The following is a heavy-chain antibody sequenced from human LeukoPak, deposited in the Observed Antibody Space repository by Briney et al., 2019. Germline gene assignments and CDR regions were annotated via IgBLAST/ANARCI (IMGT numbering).Heavy chain of an antibody. V-gene: IGHV3-48*04. CDR2: ISSSGSTI. CDR3: AELGITMIGGV. CDR1: GFTFSSYG. D-gene: IGHD3-10*02. J-gene: IGHJ6*04. Sequence: PGGSLRLSCAASGFTFSSYGMHWVRQAPGKGLEWVSYISSSGSTIYYADSVKGRFTISRDNAKNSLHLQMNSLRAEDTAVYYCAELGITMIGGVWGKGTTVTISS.